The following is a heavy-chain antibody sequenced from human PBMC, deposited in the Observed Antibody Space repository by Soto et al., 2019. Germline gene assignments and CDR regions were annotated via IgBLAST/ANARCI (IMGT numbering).Heavy chain of an antibody. J-gene: IGHJ2*01. Sequence: EVQLVESGGGLVQPGRSLRLSCAASGFTFDDYAMHWVRQAPGKGLEWVSGISWNSGSIGYADSVKGRFTISRDNAKNSMYLQMNSLRAEDTALYYCAKGSLEWSAWYFDLWGRGTLVTVSS. CDR1: GFTFDDYA. CDR2: ISWNSGSI. V-gene: IGHV3-9*01. D-gene: IGHD3-3*01. CDR3: AKGSLEWSAWYFDL.